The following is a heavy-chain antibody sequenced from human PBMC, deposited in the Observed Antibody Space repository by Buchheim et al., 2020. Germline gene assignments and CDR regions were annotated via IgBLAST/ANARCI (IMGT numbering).Heavy chain of an antibody. V-gene: IGHV3-11*01. CDR2: ISHTGKII. J-gene: IGHJ4*02. D-gene: IGHD6-13*01. CDR1: GLTFSDSY. CDR3: ARGGSSWYYFDY. Sequence: QVQLVESGGDLVKPGGSLRLSCAASGLTFSDSYMSWIRQAPGKGLEWVSYISHTGKIIQYADSVKGRFTISRDNAQNSLYLEMSSLRAEDTAVYYCARGGSSWYYFDYWGQGTL.